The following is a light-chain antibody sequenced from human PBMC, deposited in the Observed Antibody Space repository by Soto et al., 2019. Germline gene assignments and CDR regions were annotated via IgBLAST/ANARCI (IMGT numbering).Light chain of an antibody. V-gene: IGLV8-61*01. CDR3: LLYMDAGTVGGGTAV. J-gene: IGLJ2*01. CDR1: SGSVSANFY. CDR2: NTN. Sequence: QAGVTQEPSFSVSPGGTVTLTCGLRSGSVSANFYPSWYQQTPGQAPRTLIYNTNTRSSGVPDRFSGSILGNKAALTITGAQTDDESDYYCLLYMDAGTVGGGTAVFGGGTKLTVL.